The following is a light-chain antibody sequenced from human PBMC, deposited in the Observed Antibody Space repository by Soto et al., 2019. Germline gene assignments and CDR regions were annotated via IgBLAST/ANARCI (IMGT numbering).Light chain of an antibody. V-gene: IGLV2-14*01. CDR3: FSSGGRILVI. J-gene: IGLJ2*01. CDR1: SSDIGGYNY. Sequence: QSVRTQPASVSGSPGQSITSSCTGTSSDIGGYNYVSWYQQYPGKAPRLLIYAVSNRPSGVSDRFSGSKSGNAASLTISGLQAAAAAHYYCFSSGGRILVIFGEGTKLTVL. CDR2: AVS.